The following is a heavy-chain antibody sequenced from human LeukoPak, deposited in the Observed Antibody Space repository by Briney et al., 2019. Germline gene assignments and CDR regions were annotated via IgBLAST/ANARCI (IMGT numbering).Heavy chain of an antibody. J-gene: IGHJ4*02. V-gene: IGHV4-34*01. CDR1: GGSFSGCY. CDR3: ARESGYYDSSGYTDY. D-gene: IGHD3-22*01. Sequence: SETLSLTCAVYGGSFSGCYWSWIRQPPGKGLEWIGEINHSGSTNYNPSLKSRVTISVDTSKNQFSLKLSSVTAADTAVYYCARESGYYDSSGYTDYWGQGTLVTVSS. CDR2: INHSGST.